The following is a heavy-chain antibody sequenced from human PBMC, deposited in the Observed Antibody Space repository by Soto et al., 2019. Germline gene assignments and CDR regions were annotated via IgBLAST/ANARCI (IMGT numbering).Heavy chain of an antibody. CDR1: WFTFSGSA. CDR2: IRSKANNYAT. D-gene: IGHD6-13*01. CDR3: TRRRGYSSGWYYFDY. V-gene: IGHV3-73*01. J-gene: IGHJ4*02. Sequence: PGGCLRLSCAASWFTFSGSAMHWVRQDSGKGLEWVGRIRSKANNYATAYAASVKGRFTISRDDSKNTAYLQMNSLKTEDTAVYYCTRRRGYSSGWYYFDYWGPGTLVTVSS.